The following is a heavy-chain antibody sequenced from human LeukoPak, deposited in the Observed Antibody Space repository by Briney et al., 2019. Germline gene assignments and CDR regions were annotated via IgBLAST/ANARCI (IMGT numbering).Heavy chain of an antibody. V-gene: IGHV4-34*01. J-gene: IGHJ4*02. CDR2: INHSGST. Sequence: ETLSLTCAVYGGSFSGYYWSWIRQPPGKGLEWIGEINHSGSTNYNPSLKSRVTISVDTSKNQFSLKLSSVTAADTAVYYCAKDIGGSYSGLDFWGQGALVTVSS. CDR1: GGSFSGYY. D-gene: IGHD1-26*01. CDR3: AKDIGGSYSGLDF.